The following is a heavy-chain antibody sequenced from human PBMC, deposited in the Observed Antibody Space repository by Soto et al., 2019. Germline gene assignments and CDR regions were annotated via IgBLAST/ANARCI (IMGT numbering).Heavy chain of an antibody. CDR3: VRVVAIPGYRDN. CDR1: GYTFTCYY. Sequence: ASVKVSCKASGYTFTCYYMHWVRQAPGQGLEWMGWINPNSGGTNYAQKFQGWVTITADKFTNTVYMELSSLRSDDTAVYYCVRVVAIPGYRDNWGQGTLGTAPQ. CDR2: INPNSGGT. J-gene: IGHJ4*02. V-gene: IGHV1-2*04. D-gene: IGHD5-12*01.